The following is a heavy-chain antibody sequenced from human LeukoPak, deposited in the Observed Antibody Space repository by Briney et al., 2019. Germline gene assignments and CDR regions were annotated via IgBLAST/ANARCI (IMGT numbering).Heavy chain of an antibody. CDR3: ARGPIWYDSSGYYPPTGY. D-gene: IGHD3-22*01. V-gene: IGHV3-30-3*01. Sequence: PGRSLRLSCAASGFTFSSYAMHWARQAPGKGPEWVAVISYDGSNKYYADSVKGRFTISRDNSKNTLYLQMNSLRAEDTAVYYCARGPIWYDSSGYYPPTGYWGQGTLVTVSS. J-gene: IGHJ4*02. CDR2: ISYDGSNK. CDR1: GFTFSSYA.